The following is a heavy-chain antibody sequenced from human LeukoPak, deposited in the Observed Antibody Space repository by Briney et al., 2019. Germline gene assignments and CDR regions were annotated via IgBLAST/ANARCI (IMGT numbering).Heavy chain of an antibody. V-gene: IGHV4-31*03. CDR1: GGSISSGGYY. D-gene: IGHD1-14*01. CDR2: IYYSGST. CDR3: ARETGTNWSNAFGI. J-gene: IGHJ3*02. Sequence: SETLSLTCTVSGGSISSGGYYWSWIRQHPGKGLEWIGYIYYSGSTYYNPSLKSRVTISVDTSKNQFSLKLSSVTAEDTAVYYCARETGTNWSNAFGIWGQGTMVTISS.